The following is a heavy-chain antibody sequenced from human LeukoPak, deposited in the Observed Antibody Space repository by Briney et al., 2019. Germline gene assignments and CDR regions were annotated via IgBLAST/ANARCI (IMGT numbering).Heavy chain of an antibody. Sequence: ASVTVSFTCSVYTFTSCDINWVRQAPGQGGEWMGWISAYNGNTNYGNTNYAQKFQGRVTMTTDTSTSTAYMELRSLRSDDTAVYYCARDSGHMDVWGKGTTVTVSS. CDR2: ISAYNGNTNYGNT. CDR3: ARDSGHMDV. J-gene: IGHJ6*03. CDR1: VYTFTSCD. V-gene: IGHV1-18*01.